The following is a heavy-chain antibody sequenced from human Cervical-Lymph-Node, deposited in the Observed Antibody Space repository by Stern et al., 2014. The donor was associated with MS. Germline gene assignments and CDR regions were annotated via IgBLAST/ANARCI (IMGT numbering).Heavy chain of an antibody. J-gene: IGHJ4*02. Sequence: QVQLQESGPGLVKPSETLSLTCTVSVGSIGSSSYFWGWIRQTPGKGLEWIGSVYHSGSTYYNPSLKSRVTVFVDTSKNQFSLNLTSVTAADTAVYYCARHPGLVGGTVYPRKDYWGQGTLVTVSS. D-gene: IGHD1-26*01. CDR3: ARHPGLVGGTVYPRKDY. CDR2: VYHSGST. V-gene: IGHV4-39*01. CDR1: VGSIGSSSYF.